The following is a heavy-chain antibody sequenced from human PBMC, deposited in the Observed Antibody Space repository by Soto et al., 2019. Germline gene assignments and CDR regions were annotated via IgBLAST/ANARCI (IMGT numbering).Heavy chain of an antibody. V-gene: IGHV4-34*01. Sequence: SETLSLTCAVYGGSFSGYYWSWIRQPPGKGLEWIGEINHSGSTNYNPSLKSRVTISVDTSKNQFSLKLSSVTAADTAVYYCARRAWSGYYGDYWGQGTLVTVSS. CDR2: INHSGST. CDR1: GGSFSGYY. D-gene: IGHD3-3*01. CDR3: ARRAWSGYYGDY. J-gene: IGHJ4*02.